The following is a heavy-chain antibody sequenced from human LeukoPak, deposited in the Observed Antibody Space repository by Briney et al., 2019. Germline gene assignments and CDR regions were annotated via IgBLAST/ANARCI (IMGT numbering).Heavy chain of an antibody. J-gene: IGHJ4*02. D-gene: IGHD3-22*01. CDR3: ARAGYYDTSGYYHPFDY. V-gene: IGHV1-2*02. CDR2: VNPKSGGT. CDR1: GYTFSDYY. Sequence: ASVKVSCKTSGYTFSDYYIHWVRQAPGQGLEWMGWVNPKSGGTKYEQNFQGRVTMTRDTSISTAYMDLSSLTSDDTAVYYCARAGYYDTSGYYHPFDYWGQGILVTVSS.